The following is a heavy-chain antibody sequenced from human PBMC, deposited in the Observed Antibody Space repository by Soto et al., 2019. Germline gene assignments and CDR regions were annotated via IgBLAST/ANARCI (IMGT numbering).Heavy chain of an antibody. D-gene: IGHD6-19*01. Sequence: PGGSLKISCKGSGDSSTSYWISWVRQMPWKGLEWMGRIDPSDSYTNYSPSFQGHVTISADKSISTAYLQWSSLKASDTAMYYCASHLTQPDHSSGWITYFDYWGQGTLVTVS. J-gene: IGHJ4*02. CDR1: GDSSTSYW. CDR3: ASHLTQPDHSSGWITYFDY. V-gene: IGHV5-10-1*01. CDR2: IDPSDSYT.